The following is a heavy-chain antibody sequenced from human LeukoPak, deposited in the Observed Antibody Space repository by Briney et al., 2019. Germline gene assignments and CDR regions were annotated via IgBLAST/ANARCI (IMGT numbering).Heavy chain of an antibody. Sequence: LSGGSLRLSCAASGFSFSSYGMHWVRQAPGKGLEWVAFIRYDGTNKYYADSAKGRFTISRDNSKNTLSLQMNSLRAEDSAVYYCAKGPQWGSGSYFGMDVWGQGTTVTVSS. CDR1: GFSFSSYG. CDR3: AKGPQWGSGSYFGMDV. J-gene: IGHJ6*02. CDR2: IRYDGTNK. D-gene: IGHD3-10*01. V-gene: IGHV3-30*02.